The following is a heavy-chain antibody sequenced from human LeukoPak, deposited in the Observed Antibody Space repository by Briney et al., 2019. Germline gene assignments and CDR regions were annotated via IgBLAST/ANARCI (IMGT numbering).Heavy chain of an antibody. CDR1: GGSISSSSYY. Sequence: SETLSLTCTVSGGSISSSSYYWGWIRQPPGKGLEWIGSIYYSGSTYYNPSLKGRVTISVDTSKNQFSLKLSSVTAADTAVYYCARSKGVRFLDPAGFDPWGQGTLVTVSS. J-gene: IGHJ5*02. CDR3: ARSKGVRFLDPAGFDP. CDR2: IYYSGST. D-gene: IGHD3-3*01. V-gene: IGHV4-39*01.